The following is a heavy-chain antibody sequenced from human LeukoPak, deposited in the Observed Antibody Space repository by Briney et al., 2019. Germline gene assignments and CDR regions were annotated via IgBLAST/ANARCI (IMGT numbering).Heavy chain of an antibody. CDR2: MNPNSGNT. CDR1: GYTFTSYD. V-gene: IGHV1-8*01. CDR3: ARKQWLARVYDY. D-gene: IGHD6-19*01. J-gene: IGHJ4*02. Sequence: ASVKVSCKASGYTFTSYDINWVRQATGQGLEWMGWMNPNSGNTGYAQKFQGRATMTRNTSISTAYMELSSLRSEDTAVYYCARKQWLARVYDYWGQGTLVTVSS.